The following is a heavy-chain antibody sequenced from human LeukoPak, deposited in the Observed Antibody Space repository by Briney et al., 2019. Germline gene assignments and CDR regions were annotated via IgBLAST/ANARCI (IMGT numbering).Heavy chain of an antibody. CDR3: ATMVRGVIITYFDY. V-gene: IGHV3-23*01. CDR1: GFTFSSYA. D-gene: IGHD3-10*01. Sequence: AGGSLRLSCAASGFTFSSYAMSWVRQAPGKGLEWVSAISGSGGSTYYADSVKGRFTISRDNSKNTLYLQMNSLRAEDTAVYYCATMVRGVIITYFDYWGQGTLVIVSS. J-gene: IGHJ4*02. CDR2: ISGSGGST.